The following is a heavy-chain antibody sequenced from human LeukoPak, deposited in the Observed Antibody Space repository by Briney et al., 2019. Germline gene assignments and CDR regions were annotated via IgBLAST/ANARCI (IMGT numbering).Heavy chain of an antibody. CDR1: GFVFTNHV. D-gene: IGHD3-10*01. CDR3: AKDADARGRYSVVDS. V-gene: IGHV3-30*18. CDR2: MSSDGSNK. Sequence: GGSLRLSCAASGFVFTNHVMHWVRPAPGKGLEWVALMSSDGSNKHYADSGKGRFTLYREDSQDTVHLETNKLKTDETARYFCAKDADARGRYSVVDSWGQGTLVTVS. J-gene: IGHJ4*02.